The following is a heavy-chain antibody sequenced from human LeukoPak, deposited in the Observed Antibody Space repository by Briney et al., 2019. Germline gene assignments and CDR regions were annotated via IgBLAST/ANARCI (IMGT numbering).Heavy chain of an antibody. Sequence: GASVKVSCKASGYTFTSYAMNWVRPAPGQGLEWMGWINTNTGNPTYAQGFTGRFVFSLDTSVSTAYLQISSLKAEDTAVYYCARDYDFWSGYRYVNWFDPWGQGTLVTVSS. CDR1: GYTFTSYA. CDR3: ARDYDFWSGYRYVNWFDP. J-gene: IGHJ5*02. CDR2: INTNTGNP. D-gene: IGHD3-3*01. V-gene: IGHV7-4-1*02.